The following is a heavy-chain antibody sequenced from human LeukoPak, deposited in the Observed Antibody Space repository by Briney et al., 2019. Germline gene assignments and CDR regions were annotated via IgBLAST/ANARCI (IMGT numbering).Heavy chain of an antibody. V-gene: IGHV1-24*01. CDR1: GYTLTELS. Sequence: ASVNVSCKVSGYTLTELSMHWVRQAPGKGLEWMGGFDPEDGETIYAQKFQGRVTMTEDTSTDTAYMELSSLRSEDTAVYYCATVGPTSSHPAYWGQGTLVTVSS. J-gene: IGHJ4*02. CDR3: ATVGPTSSHPAY. CDR2: FDPEDGET. D-gene: IGHD1-26*01.